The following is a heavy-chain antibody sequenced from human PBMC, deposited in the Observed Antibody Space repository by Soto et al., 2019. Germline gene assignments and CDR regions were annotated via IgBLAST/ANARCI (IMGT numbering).Heavy chain of an antibody. CDR2: INAGNGNT. CDR1: GYTFTSYA. D-gene: IGHD3-16*01. V-gene: IGHV1-3*01. J-gene: IGHJ4*02. Sequence: ASVKVSCKASGYTFTSYAMHWVRQAPGQRLEWMGWINAGNGNTKYSQKFQGRVTITRDTSVSTAYMELSRLRSDDTAVYYCARGGFRATPDYWGQGTLVTVSS. CDR3: ARGGFRATPDY.